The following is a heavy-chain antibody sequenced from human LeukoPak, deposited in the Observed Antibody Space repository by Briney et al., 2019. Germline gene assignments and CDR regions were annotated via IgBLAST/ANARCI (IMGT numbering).Heavy chain of an antibody. CDR1: GFTFSGYS. D-gene: IGHD3-10*01. CDR2: ISSSSITI. J-gene: IGHJ5*02. CDR3: ARVYGSGRYRPSDP. Sequence: GGSLRLSCAVSGFTFSGYSMNWVRQAPGKGLEWVSYISSSSITIYYADSVKGRFTISRDNVKNSLELQMNSLRAEDTAMYFCARVYGSGRYRPSDPWGQGTLVTVSS. V-gene: IGHV3-48*01.